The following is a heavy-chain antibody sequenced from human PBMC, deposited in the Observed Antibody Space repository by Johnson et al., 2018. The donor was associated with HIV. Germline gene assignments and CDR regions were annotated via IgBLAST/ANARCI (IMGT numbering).Heavy chain of an antibody. CDR3: ATSHGSHGAFDI. Sequence: VQLVESGGGLVQPGRSLRLSCAASGFTFSDSYMNWIRQAPGKGLEWVSYISGSDGAIWYADSVKGRFTVSSDNAKNSFYLQMNSLRAEDTAVYYCATSHGSHGAFDIWGQGTMVTVSS. V-gene: IGHV3-11*04. D-gene: IGHD1-26*01. J-gene: IGHJ3*02. CDR2: ISGSDGAI. CDR1: GFTFSDSY.